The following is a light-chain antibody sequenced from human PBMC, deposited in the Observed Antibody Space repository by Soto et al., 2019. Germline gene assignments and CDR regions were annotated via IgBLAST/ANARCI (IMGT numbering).Light chain of an antibody. CDR2: KAS. Sequence: DIQMTQSPSTLSASVGDRVTITCRASQSISSWLAWYQQKPGKAPKVLIYKASNLESGVPSRFSGSGSGTEFTRTISSLQPDDFATYYCQQYNSYSWTFGQGTKVEIK. CDR1: QSISSW. V-gene: IGKV1-5*03. CDR3: QQYNSYSWT. J-gene: IGKJ1*01.